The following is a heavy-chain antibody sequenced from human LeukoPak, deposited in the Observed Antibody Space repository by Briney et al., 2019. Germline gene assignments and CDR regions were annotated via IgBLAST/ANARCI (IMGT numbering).Heavy chain of an antibody. CDR3: AKPAGMPY. J-gene: IGHJ4*02. Sequence: GGSLRLSCAASGFTFSNYWMSWVRQAPGKGLEWVANMKHDGSGEYYVDSVKGRFTISRDNAKNSLYLQMNSLRAEDTAVYYCAKPAGMPYWGQGTLVTVSS. CDR1: GFTFSNYW. D-gene: IGHD2-2*01. CDR2: MKHDGSGE. V-gene: IGHV3-7*03.